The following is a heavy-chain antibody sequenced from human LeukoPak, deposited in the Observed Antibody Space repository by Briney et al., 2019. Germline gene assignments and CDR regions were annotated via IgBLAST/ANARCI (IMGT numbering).Heavy chain of an antibody. CDR2: INPNSGGT. Sequence: ASVKVSCKASGYTFTSYDMNWVRQATGQGLEWMGWINPNSGGTNYAQKFQGRVTMTRDTSISTAYMELSRLRSDDTAVYYCARDAGGGNRLYYYYMDVWGKGTTVTVSS. CDR3: ARDAGGGNRLYYYYMDV. CDR1: GYTFTSYD. J-gene: IGHJ6*03. V-gene: IGHV1-2*02. D-gene: IGHD4-23*01.